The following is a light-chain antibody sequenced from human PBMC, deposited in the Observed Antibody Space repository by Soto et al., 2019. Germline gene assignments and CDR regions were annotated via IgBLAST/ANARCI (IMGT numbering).Light chain of an antibody. V-gene: IGLV1-40*01. Sequence: QSVLTQPPSVSGAPGQRVTISCTGSSSNIGANYDVHWYQHRPGTAPKLLIFGNTNRPSGVPDRLSGSKSGTSASLAITGLQAEDEGDYYCQTYDSTLSARYVFGTGTKLTVL. CDR2: GNT. CDR1: SSNIGANYD. J-gene: IGLJ1*01. CDR3: QTYDSTLSARYV.